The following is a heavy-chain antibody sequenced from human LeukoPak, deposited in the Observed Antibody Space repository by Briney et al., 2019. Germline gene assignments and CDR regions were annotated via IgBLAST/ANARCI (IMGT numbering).Heavy chain of an antibody. J-gene: IGHJ5*02. CDR3: ARVPSTTVTTMWFDP. Sequence: SGTLSLTCAVSGGSISSSNWWSWVRQPPGKGLEWIGEIYHSGSTNYNPSLKSRVTISVDKSKNQFSLMLSSVTAADTAVYYCARVPSTTVTTMWFDPWGQGTLVTVSS. V-gene: IGHV4-4*02. CDR1: GGSISSSNW. CDR2: IYHSGST. D-gene: IGHD4-17*01.